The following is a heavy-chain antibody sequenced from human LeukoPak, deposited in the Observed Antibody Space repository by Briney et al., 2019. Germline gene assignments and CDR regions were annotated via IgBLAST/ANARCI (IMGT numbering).Heavy chain of an antibody. CDR1: GGSFSGYF. CDR3: ARGGYSYGYGY. Sequence: SETLSLTCAVYGGSFSGYFWSWIRQPPGKGLAWIGEINHSGSTNYNPSLKSRVTISVDTSKNQFSLKLSSVTAADTAVYYCARGGYSYGYGYWGQGTLVTVSS. D-gene: IGHD5-18*01. V-gene: IGHV4-34*01. CDR2: INHSGST. J-gene: IGHJ4*02.